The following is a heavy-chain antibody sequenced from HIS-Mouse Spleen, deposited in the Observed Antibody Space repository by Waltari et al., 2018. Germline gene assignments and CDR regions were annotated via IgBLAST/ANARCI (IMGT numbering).Heavy chain of an antibody. CDR3: AREIPYSSSWYDWYFDL. CDR2: SYYSVRT. Sequence: QLQLQESGPGLVKPSETLSLTCTVSGGSISSSSYYWGWIRQPPGKGLEVIGSSYYSVRTYSTPSLKLRVTISVDTSKNQFSLKLSSVTAADTAVYYCAREIPYSSSWYDWYFDLWGRGTLVTVSS. CDR1: GGSISSSSYY. D-gene: IGHD6-13*01. V-gene: IGHV4-39*07. J-gene: IGHJ2*01.